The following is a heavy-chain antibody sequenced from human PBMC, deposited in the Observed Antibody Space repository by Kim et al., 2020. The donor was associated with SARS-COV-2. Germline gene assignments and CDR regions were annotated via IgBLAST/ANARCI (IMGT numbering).Heavy chain of an antibody. V-gene: IGHV3-11*06. CDR1: AFAFSDSY. J-gene: IGHJ4*02. Sequence: GGSLRLSCAGSAFAFSDSYMSWIRQAPGKGLEWVSYISSSGSHTNYADSVKGRFTISIDNAKNSLYLQLNSKRAEDTAIYYCSRDRQGAASFDYCGQGT. CDR2: ISSSGSHT. D-gene: IGHD6-25*01. CDR3: SRDRQGAASFDY.